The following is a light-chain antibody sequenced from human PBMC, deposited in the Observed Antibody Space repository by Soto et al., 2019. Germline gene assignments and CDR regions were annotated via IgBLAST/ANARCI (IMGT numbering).Light chain of an antibody. CDR2: DAS. CDR3: QQRYAWPPIT. Sequence: EIVLTQSPATLSLSPGERATLSCRASRSVMSYLAWYQQKPGQAPRLLIYDASNRAAGIPARFSGSGSETDFTLTISKLEPEDLAVYYCQQRYAWPPITFGQGTRLEIK. CDR1: RSVMSY. J-gene: IGKJ5*01. V-gene: IGKV3-11*01.